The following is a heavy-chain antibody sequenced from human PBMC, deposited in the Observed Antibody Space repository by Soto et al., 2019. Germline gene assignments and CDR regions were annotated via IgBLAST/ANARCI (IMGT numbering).Heavy chain of an antibody. CDR3: ARVRPPTSTRPAAVPYYFDY. D-gene: IGHD2-2*01. V-gene: IGHV4-4*02. CDR1: GASVSSSHW. CDR2: IYHVGFT. J-gene: IGHJ4*02. Sequence: QVHLQESGPGLVKPSGTLSLTCGVSGASVSSSHWWTWVRQPPGKGLEWIGEIYHVGFTSYNPSLKSRVIMSMDQSRNQFSLKMSSVTAADTAVYYCARVRPPTSTRPAAVPYYFDYWGQGSLVTVSS.